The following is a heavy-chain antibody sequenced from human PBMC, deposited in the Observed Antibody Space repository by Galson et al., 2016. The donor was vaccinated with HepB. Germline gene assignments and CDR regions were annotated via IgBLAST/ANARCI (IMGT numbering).Heavy chain of an antibody. CDR3: AKDHPGSSWEDYYYYGMDV. J-gene: IGHJ6*02. D-gene: IGHD6-13*01. V-gene: IGHV3-30*18. CDR2: ILYDASDK. Sequence: SLRLSCAASGFTFSWFGMHWVRQAPGKGLEWVAAISYDGVAVILYDASDKYYADSVKGRFTISRDNSKNTLYLQMNSLRPEDTAVYYCAKDHPGSSWEDYYYYGMDVWGQGTTVTVSS. CDR1: GFTFSWFG.